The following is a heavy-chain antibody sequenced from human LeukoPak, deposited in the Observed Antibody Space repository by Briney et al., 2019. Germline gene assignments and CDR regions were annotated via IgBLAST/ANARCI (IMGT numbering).Heavy chain of an antibody. V-gene: IGHV1-69*13. CDR1: GYTFTGYY. CDR3: ARPLAPPHAWFDP. CDR2: IIPIFGTA. J-gene: IGHJ5*02. Sequence: AASVKVSCKASGYTFTGYYMHWVRQAPGQGLEWMGGIIPIFGTANYAQKFQGRVTITADESTSTAYMELSSLRSEDTAVYYCARPLAPPHAWFDPWGQGTLVTVSS.